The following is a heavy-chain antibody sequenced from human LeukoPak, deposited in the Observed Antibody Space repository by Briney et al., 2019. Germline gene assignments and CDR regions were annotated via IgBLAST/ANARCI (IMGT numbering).Heavy chain of an antibody. Sequence: GGSLRLSCAASGFTFHSYSMNWVRQAPGKGLEWVAFIRYDGSNKYYADSVKGRFTISRDNSKNTLYLQMNSLRAEDTAVYYCAALNLGGIEPFDYWGQGTLVTVSS. CDR1: GFTFHSYS. J-gene: IGHJ4*02. CDR3: AALNLGGIEPFDY. V-gene: IGHV3-30*02. D-gene: IGHD4-23*01. CDR2: IRYDGSNK.